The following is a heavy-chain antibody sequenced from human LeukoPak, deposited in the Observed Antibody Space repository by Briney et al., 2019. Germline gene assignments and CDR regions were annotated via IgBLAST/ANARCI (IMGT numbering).Heavy chain of an antibody. CDR3: ARSRSRPLLPPLPKSQYYFDY. CDR2: TYYSGST. D-gene: IGHD2-21*01. CDR1: GGSFSGYY. J-gene: IGHJ4*02. V-gene: IGHV4-59*12. Sequence: SETLSLTCAVYGGSFSGYYWSWIRQPPGKGLEWIGYTYYSGSTNYNPSLKSRVTISVDTSKNQFSLKLSSVTAADTAVYYCARSRSRPLLPPLPKSQYYFDYWGQGTLVTVSS.